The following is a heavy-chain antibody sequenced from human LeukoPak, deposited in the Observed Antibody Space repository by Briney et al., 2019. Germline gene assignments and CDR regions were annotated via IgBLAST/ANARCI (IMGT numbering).Heavy chain of an antibody. V-gene: IGHV1-18*01. Sequence: ASVKVSCKSSGYTFTSYGITWVRQAPGLGLEWMGWISAYNGNTNYAQNLQGRVTMTTDTSTSTAYMEVRGLISDDTAVYYCARVDCSGNSCYSFDYWGQGTLVTVSS. CDR3: ARVDCSGNSCYSFDY. D-gene: IGHD2-15*01. CDR1: GYTFTSYG. CDR2: ISAYNGNT. J-gene: IGHJ4*02.